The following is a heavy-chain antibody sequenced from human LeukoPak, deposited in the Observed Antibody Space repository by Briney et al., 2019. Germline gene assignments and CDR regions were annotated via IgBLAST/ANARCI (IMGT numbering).Heavy chain of an antibody. J-gene: IGHJ4*02. D-gene: IGHD4-11*01. CDR3: AREPPYSNYALDY. V-gene: IGHV3-48*02. CDR2: ISSSSSR. CDR1: GFTFSSYS. Sequence: PGGSLRLSCAASGFTFSSYSMNWVRQAPGKGLEWVSYISSSSSRLYADSVKGRLTISRDNAKNSLYLQMNSLRDEDTAVYYCAREPPYSNYALDYWGQGTLVTVSS.